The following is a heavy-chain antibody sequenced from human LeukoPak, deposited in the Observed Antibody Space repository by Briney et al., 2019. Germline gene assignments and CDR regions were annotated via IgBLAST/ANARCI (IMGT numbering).Heavy chain of an antibody. CDR3: ARVGGSGYFDY. V-gene: IGHV4-38-2*02. CDR1: GFSLNRGYC. Sequence: SETLSLTCTVSGFSLNRGYCWVWVRQPPGKGLGWVGSFYHSGNTYYNPSLKSRVTISVDTSKNQFSLKLSSVTAADTAVYYSARVGGSGYFDYWGQGTLVTVSS. CDR2: FYHSGNT. J-gene: IGHJ4*02.